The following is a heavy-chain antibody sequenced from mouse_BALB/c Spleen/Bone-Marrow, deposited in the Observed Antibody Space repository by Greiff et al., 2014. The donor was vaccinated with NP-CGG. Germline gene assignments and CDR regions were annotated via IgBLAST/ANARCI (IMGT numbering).Heavy chain of an antibody. Sequence: EVKLQESGAERVKPGASVKLSCTASGFNIKDTYMHWVKQRPEQGLEWIGWIDPANGNTKYDPKFQGKATITADTSSNTAYLQLSSLTSEDTAVYYWAAYYRYLAWFAYWGQGTLVTVSA. CDR2: IDPANGNT. V-gene: IGHV14-3*02. D-gene: IGHD2-14*01. CDR3: AAYYRYLAWFAY. J-gene: IGHJ3*01. CDR1: GFNIKDTY.